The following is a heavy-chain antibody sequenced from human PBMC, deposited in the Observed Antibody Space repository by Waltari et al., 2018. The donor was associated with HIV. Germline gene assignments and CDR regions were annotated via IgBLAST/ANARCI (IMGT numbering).Heavy chain of an antibody. CDR2: IYYSGST. CDR3: ARVWGSSYYYYGMDV. V-gene: IGHV4-39*07. CDR1: GGSISSSSYY. J-gene: IGHJ6*02. D-gene: IGHD6-6*01. Sequence: QLQLQESGPGLVKPSETLSLTCTVSGGSISSSSYYWGWIRQPPGKGLEWIGSIYYSGSTYYNPSLKSRVTISVDTSKNQFSLKLSSVTAADTAVYYCARVWGSSYYYYGMDVWGQGTTVTVSS.